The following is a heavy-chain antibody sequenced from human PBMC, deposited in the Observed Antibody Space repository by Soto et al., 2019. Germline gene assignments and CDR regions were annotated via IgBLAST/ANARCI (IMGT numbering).Heavy chain of an antibody. CDR3: AREESPADAPGDYGMDV. CDR2: ISYDGSNK. Sequence: QVQLVESGGGVVQPGRSLRLSCAASGFTFSSYAMHWVRQAPGKGLEWVAVISYDGSNKYYADSVKGRFTISRDNSKNTLYLQMNSLRAEDTVVYYCAREESPADAPGDYGMDVWGQGTTVTVSS. V-gene: IGHV3-30-3*01. CDR1: GFTFSSYA. D-gene: IGHD2-2*01. J-gene: IGHJ6*02.